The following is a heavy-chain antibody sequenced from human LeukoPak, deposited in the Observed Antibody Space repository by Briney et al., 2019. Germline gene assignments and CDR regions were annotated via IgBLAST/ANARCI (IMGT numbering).Heavy chain of an antibody. Sequence: SSETLSLTCTVSGGSISTSNYYWGGIRQPPGKGLEWIGNIFYSGSTYYSPSLRSRVTISLDTSRNQFSLKLNSVTAADTAVYYCAKSNGYGLVGIWGQGTMVTVSS. J-gene: IGHJ3*02. CDR2: IFYSGST. CDR1: GGSISTSNYY. CDR3: AKSNGYGLVGI. V-gene: IGHV4-39*07. D-gene: IGHD3-10*01.